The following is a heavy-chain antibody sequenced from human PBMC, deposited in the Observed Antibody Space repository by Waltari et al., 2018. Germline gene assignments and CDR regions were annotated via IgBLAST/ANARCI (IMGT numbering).Heavy chain of an antibody. CDR2: INTDGTRI. CDR1: GLISTSSG. CDR3: ARGRHYDYYYYGIGV. J-gene: IGHJ6*02. V-gene: IGHV3-74*01. D-gene: IGHD4-17*01. Sequence: EVELVESGGGLVQPGGSVRLSCAGLGLISTSSGMHWVRQAPGKGLVWVSRINTDGTRISYADFVKGRFTISRDNAKKTLYLQMNGLRDEDTAVYYCARGRHYDYYYYGIGVWGQGTTVIVSS.